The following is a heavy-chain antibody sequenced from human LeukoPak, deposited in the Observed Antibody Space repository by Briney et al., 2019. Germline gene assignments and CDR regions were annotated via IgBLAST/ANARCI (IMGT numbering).Heavy chain of an antibody. J-gene: IGHJ6*03. CDR2: IYYSGST. V-gene: IGHV4-59*01. CDR1: GGSISSYY. Sequence: SETLSLTCTVSGGSISSYYWSWIRQPPGKGLEWIGYIYYSGSTNYNPSLKSRVTISVDTSKNQFSLKLSSVTAADTAVYYCAREVMATTKAYYMDVWGKGTTVTISS. CDR3: AREVMATTKAYYMDV. D-gene: IGHD5-24*01.